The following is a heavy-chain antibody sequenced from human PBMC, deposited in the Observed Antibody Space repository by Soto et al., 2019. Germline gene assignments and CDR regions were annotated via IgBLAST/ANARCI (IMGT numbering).Heavy chain of an antibody. Sequence: TLSLTCTVSGGSSSSSSYYWGWIRQPPGKGLEWIGSIYYSGSTYYNPSLKSRVTISVDTSKNQFSLKLSAVTAADTAVYYCARHGQWLVRNAFDIWGQGTMVTVSS. D-gene: IGHD6-19*01. CDR2: IYYSGST. J-gene: IGHJ3*02. CDR3: ARHGQWLVRNAFDI. CDR1: GGSSSSSSYY. V-gene: IGHV4-39*01.